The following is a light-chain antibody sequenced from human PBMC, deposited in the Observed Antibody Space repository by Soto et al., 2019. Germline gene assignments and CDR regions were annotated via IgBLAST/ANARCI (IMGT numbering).Light chain of an antibody. Sequence: EIVMTQSPATLSVSPGERATLSCRASQSVSSNLAWYQQKPGQAPRLLIYGASTRATGIPARFSGSGSGTDFTLTITRLEPEDFALYYCQQYNNWPLTFGQGTRLEIK. CDR2: GAS. CDR3: QQYNNWPLT. J-gene: IGKJ5*01. V-gene: IGKV3-15*01. CDR1: QSVSSN.